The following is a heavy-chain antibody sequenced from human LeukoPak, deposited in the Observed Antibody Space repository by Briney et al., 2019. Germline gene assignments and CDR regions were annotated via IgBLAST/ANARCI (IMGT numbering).Heavy chain of an antibody. CDR1: GGTFSSYA. J-gene: IGHJ4*02. CDR2: IIPIFGTA. Sequence: GASVKVSCKASGGTFSSYAISWVRQAPGQGLEWMGGIIPIFGTANYAQKFQGRVTITTDESTSTAYMELRSLRSDDTAVYYCARDYYDSSGTFDYWGQGTLVTVSS. V-gene: IGHV1-69*05. D-gene: IGHD3-22*01. CDR3: ARDYYDSSGTFDY.